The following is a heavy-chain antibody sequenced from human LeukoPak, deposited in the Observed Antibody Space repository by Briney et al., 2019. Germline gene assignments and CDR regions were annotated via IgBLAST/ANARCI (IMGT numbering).Heavy chain of an antibody. J-gene: IGHJ4*02. Sequence: GGSLRLSCAASGFTFSSYEMNWVRQAPGKGLEWVSYISSSGSTIYYADSVKGRFTISRDNAKNSLYLQMNSLRAEDTAVYDCARTDGYNSFDYWGQGTLVTVSS. CDR1: GFTFSSYE. V-gene: IGHV3-48*03. CDR2: ISSSGSTI. D-gene: IGHD5-24*01. CDR3: ARTDGYNSFDY.